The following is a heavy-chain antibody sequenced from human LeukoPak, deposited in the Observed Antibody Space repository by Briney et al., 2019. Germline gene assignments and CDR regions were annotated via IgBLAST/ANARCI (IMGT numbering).Heavy chain of an antibody. Sequence: PSETLSLTCTVSGGSISSSSYYWGWIRQPPGKGLEWIGSIYYSGSTYYNPSLKSRVTISVDTSKNQFSLKLSSVTAADTAVYYCARIGPVFGVVIDHLDYYYMDVWGKGTTVTVSS. CDR1: GGSISSSSYY. CDR2: IYYSGST. J-gene: IGHJ6*03. V-gene: IGHV4-39*01. D-gene: IGHD3-3*01. CDR3: ARIGPVFGVVIDHLDYYYMDV.